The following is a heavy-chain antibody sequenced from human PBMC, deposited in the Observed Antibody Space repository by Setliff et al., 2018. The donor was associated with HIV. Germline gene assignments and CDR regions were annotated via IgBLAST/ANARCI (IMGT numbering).Heavy chain of an antibody. CDR1: GFTFSSYA. J-gene: IGHJ4*02. CDR2: ISGSGGST. CDR3: ARVRPLGYCSTGACSPDY. Sequence: GGSLRLSCAASGFTFSSYAMAWVRQAPGKGLEWVSAISGSGGSTYYADSVKGRFTISRDNSKNTLYLQMNSLRAEDTAVYYCARVRPLGYCSTGACSPDYWGQGTLVTVSS. V-gene: IGHV3-23*01. D-gene: IGHD2-15*01.